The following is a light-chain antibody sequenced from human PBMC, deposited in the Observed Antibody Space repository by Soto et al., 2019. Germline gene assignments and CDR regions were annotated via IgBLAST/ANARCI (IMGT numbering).Light chain of an antibody. CDR1: QSVDRRY. V-gene: IGKV3-20*01. CDR2: GST. CDR3: LQHNVFPRA. J-gene: IGKJ1*01. Sequence: ELVFTQCPGTLSLSPGERATLSGRASQSVDRRYLAWYQQKPGQAPRLLIYGSTSRATGIPDRFSGSGSGTDFTLTISRLEPEDFALYYCLQHNVFPRAVGQGTKVDIK.